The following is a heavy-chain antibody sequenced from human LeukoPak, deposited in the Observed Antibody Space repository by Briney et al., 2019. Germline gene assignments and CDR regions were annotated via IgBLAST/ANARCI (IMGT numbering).Heavy chain of an antibody. V-gene: IGHV3-53*01. J-gene: IGHJ6*02. CDR1: GFTVSSNY. CDR3: ARATPSIHYGMDV. Sequence: PGGSLRLSCVASGFTVSSNYMSWVRQAPGKGLEWVSVIYSGGSTIYADSVKGRFTISRDNSKNTLYLQMNSLRAEDTAVYYCARATPSIHYGMDVWGQGTTVTVSS. D-gene: IGHD3-3*02. CDR2: IYSGGST.